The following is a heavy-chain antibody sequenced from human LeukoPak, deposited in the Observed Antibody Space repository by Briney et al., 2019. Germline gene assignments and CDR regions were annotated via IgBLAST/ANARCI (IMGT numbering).Heavy chain of an antibody. Sequence: ASVKVSCKASGYTFTSYGISWVRQAPGQGLEWMGWISAYNGNTNYAQELQGRVTMTTDTSTSTAYMELRSLRSDDTAVYYCAREGDYSNYWVYYYGMDVWGQGTTVTVSS. CDR1: GYTFTSYG. D-gene: IGHD4-11*01. J-gene: IGHJ6*02. CDR2: ISAYNGNT. V-gene: IGHV1-18*01. CDR3: AREGDYSNYWVYYYGMDV.